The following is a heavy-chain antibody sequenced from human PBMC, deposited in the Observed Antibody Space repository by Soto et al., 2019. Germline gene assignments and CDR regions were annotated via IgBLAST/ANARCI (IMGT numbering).Heavy chain of an antibody. CDR3: GGQDYGAKGYYFEN. V-gene: IGHV4-39*01. D-gene: IGHD4-17*01. CDR1: NGSISSRSSY. CDR2: IYYIGNT. Sequence: QLQLQESGSGLVKPSETLSLTCIVSNGSISSRSSYWGWIRQTPGKGLEWIGSIYYIGNTYYNPSLKSRVTISIDTSKNQFSLKMNSVTAADTAVYCCGGQDYGAKGYYFENWGQGALVTVSS. J-gene: IGHJ4*02.